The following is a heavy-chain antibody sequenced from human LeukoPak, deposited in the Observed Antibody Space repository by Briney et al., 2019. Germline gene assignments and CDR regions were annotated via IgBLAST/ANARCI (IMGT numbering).Heavy chain of an antibody. D-gene: IGHD2-15*01. J-gene: IGHJ3*01. CDR2: IYPGDSDT. Sequence: GESLKISCKGSGYTFSSYRIGWVRLMPGKGLEWMGIIYPGDSDTRYSPSFQGQVTISADKSITTAYLHWSSLKTSDTAMYYCARRCSAGSCYRSFAFDVWGQGTMVTVSS. CDR3: ARRCSAGSCYRSFAFDV. CDR1: GYTFSSYR. V-gene: IGHV5-51*01.